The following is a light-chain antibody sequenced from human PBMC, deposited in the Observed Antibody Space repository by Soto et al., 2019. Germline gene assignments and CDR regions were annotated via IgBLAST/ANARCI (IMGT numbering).Light chain of an antibody. Sequence: QAVLTQPPSVSAAPGQKVTISCSGSSSNIGTNYVSWYQQLPGTVHTLLIYDTNKRPSGIPDRFSASKSGTSATLDITGLQIGDEADYYCETWDDSLPGAVFGGGTKLTVL. V-gene: IGLV1-51*01. CDR1: SSNIGTNY. J-gene: IGLJ2*01. CDR3: ETWDDSLPGAV. CDR2: DTN.